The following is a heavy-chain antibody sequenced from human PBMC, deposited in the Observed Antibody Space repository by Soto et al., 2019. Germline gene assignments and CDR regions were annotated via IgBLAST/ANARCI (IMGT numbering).Heavy chain of an antibody. D-gene: IGHD7-27*01. CDR2: IYDNGGS. CDR1: GGSIRNYY. Sequence: PSETLSLTCTVSGGSIRNYYWTWIRQPPGKGLEWIGYIYDNGGSNYNPSLKSRVTMSVDTSKNQYSLKLGSVTAADTAVYYCARTPNNYYGMDVWGQGTTVTVSS. J-gene: IGHJ6*02. CDR3: ARTPNNYYGMDV. V-gene: IGHV4-59*12.